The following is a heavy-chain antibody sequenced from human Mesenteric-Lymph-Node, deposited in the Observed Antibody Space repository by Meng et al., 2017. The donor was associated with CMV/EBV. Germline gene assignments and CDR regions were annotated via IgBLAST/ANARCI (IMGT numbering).Heavy chain of an antibody. V-gene: IGHV3-30*02. CDR3: AKDLQWGRDGYNFPPYYYYYGMDV. D-gene: IGHD5-24*01. CDR2: IRYDGSNK. J-gene: IGHJ6*02. Sequence: GESLKISCAASGFTFSNYGMHWVRQAPGQGLEWVAFIRYDGSNKYYADSVNGRFTISRDNSKNTLYLQMNSLRAEDTAVYYCAKDLQWGRDGYNFPPYYYYYGMDVWGQGTTVTVSS. CDR1: GFTFSNYG.